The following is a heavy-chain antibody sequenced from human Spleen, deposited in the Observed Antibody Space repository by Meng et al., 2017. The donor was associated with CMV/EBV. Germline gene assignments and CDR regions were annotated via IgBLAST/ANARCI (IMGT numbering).Heavy chain of an antibody. CDR1: GFTFSSYW. J-gene: IGHJ6*02. D-gene: IGHD2-2*01. V-gene: IGHV3-7*04. Sequence: GESLKISCAASGFTFSSYWMSWVRQAPGKGLEWVANIKQDGSEKYYVDSVKGRFTISRDNAKNSLYLQMNSLRAEDTAVYYCAKEGGYCSGSSCFFYYGVDVWGQGTTVTVSS. CDR2: IKQDGSEK. CDR3: AKEGGYCSGSSCFFYYGVDV.